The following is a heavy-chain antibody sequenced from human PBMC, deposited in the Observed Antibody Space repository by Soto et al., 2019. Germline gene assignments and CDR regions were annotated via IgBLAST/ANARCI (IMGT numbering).Heavy chain of an antibody. D-gene: IGHD5-12*01. CDR1: RGSISSYY. CDR3: AIGGYSGYDYPSGYYYYMDG. J-gene: IGHJ6*03. CDR2: IYYSGST. Sequence: SETLSLTCTVSRGSISSYYWSWIPQPPRKGLEWIGYIYYSGSTNYNPSLKRRVTISVDTSKNQFSLKLSSVTAADTAVYYFAIGGYSGYDYPSGYYYYMDGWGKGTTVTVSS. V-gene: IGHV4-59*01.